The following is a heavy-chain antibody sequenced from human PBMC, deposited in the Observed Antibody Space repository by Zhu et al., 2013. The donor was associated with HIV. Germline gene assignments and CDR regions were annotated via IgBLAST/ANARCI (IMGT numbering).Heavy chain of an antibody. Sequence: EVQLVESGGGLVQPGGSLRLSCAASGFTFSSYWMSWVRQAPGKGLEWVANIKPDGSEKYYVDSVKGRFTISRDNAKNSTVLQMNSLRAEDTAVYLTVARGAVSGWDWGQGTLVTVSS. CDR2: IKPDGSEK. J-gene: IGHJ4*02. CDR1: GFTFSSYW. CDR3: VARGAVSGWD. V-gene: IGHV3-7*02. D-gene: IGHD1-20*01.